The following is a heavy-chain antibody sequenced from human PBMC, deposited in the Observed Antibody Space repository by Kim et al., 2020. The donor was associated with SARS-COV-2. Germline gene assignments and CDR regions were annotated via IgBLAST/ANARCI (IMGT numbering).Heavy chain of an antibody. D-gene: IGHD3-3*01. J-gene: IGHJ4*02. V-gene: IGHV3-23*01. CDR3: AKDPYYDGWSGYYVDY. Sequence: SVKGRFTISRDNSKNTLYLQMSSLRAEDTAVYYCAKDPYYDGWSGYYVDYWGQRTLIIVSS.